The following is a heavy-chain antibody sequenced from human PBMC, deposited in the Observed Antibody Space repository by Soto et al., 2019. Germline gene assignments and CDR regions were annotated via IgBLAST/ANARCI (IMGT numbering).Heavy chain of an antibody. V-gene: IGHV3-23*01. Sequence: GSLRLSCAASGFTFSSYAMSWVRQAPGKGLEWVSAISGSGGSTYYADSVKGRFTISRDNSKNTLYLQMNSLRAEDTAVYYCAKDFYGHYMVATPKYYFDYWGKGTLVTVSS. CDR2: ISGSGGST. CDR1: GFTFSSYA. CDR3: AKDFYGHYMVATPKYYFDY. D-gene: IGHD5-12*01. J-gene: IGHJ4*02.